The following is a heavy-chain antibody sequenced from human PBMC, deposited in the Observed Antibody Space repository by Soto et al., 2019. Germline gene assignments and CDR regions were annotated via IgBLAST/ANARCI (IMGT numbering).Heavy chain of an antibody. CDR3: ARDYVRAARPNYFDY. V-gene: IGHV1-2*04. J-gene: IGHJ4*02. Sequence: GASVKVSCKASGYTFTGYYMHWVRQAPGQGLEWMGWINPNSGGTNYAQKFQGWVTMTRDTSISTAYMELSRLRSDDTAVYYCARDYVRAARPNYFDYWGQGTLVTVSS. D-gene: IGHD6-6*01. CDR1: GYTFTGYY. CDR2: INPNSGGT.